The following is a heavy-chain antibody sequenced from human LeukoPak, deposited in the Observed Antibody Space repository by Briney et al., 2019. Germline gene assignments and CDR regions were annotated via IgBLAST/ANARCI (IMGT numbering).Heavy chain of an antibody. CDR1: GFTFSDFY. J-gene: IGHJ5*02. CDR2: ISSSGSTI. V-gene: IGHV3-11*01. CDR3: GRGGWWSSATGTYNWFDP. D-gene: IGHD2-15*01. Sequence: GGSLRLSCAASGFTFSDFYMSWIRQAPGKGLEWVSYISSSGSTIYYADSVKGRFTISRDNAKNSLYLQMNSLRDEDTAVYYCGRGGWWSSATGTYNWFDPWGQGTLVTVSS.